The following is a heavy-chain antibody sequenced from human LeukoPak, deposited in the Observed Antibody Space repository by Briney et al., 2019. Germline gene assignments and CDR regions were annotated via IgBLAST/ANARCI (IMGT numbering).Heavy chain of an antibody. J-gene: IGHJ4*02. Sequence: ASVKVSCKASGYSFTSNYIHWVRQAPGQGLEWVGMIYPRDGSTSYAQKFQGRVTMTTDTSTSTAYMELRSLRSDDTAVYYCATAGGYSYGPYYFDYWGQGTLVTVSS. V-gene: IGHV1-46*01. CDR1: GYSFTSNY. CDR2: IYPRDGST. CDR3: ATAGGYSYGPYYFDY. D-gene: IGHD5-18*01.